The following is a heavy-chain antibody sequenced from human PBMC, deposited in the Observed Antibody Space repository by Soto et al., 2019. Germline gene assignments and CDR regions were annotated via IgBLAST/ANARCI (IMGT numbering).Heavy chain of an antibody. CDR2: TTYDGGIK. CDR1: GFSFSSYG. Sequence: PGGSLRLSCAASGFSFSSYGMEWVRLAPGKGLEWVAATTYDGGIKHYVDSVKGRFTISRDNAKNSLYLQMNSLRAEDTAVYYRASGRPPKYYFDYWGQGTLVTVSS. CDR3: ASGRPPKYYFDY. J-gene: IGHJ4*02. V-gene: IGHV3-30*03.